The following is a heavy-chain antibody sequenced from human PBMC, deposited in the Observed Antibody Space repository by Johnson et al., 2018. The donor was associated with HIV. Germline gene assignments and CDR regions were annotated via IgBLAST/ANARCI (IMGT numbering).Heavy chain of an antibody. Sequence: MQLVESGGGLIQAGGSLRLSCAASGFIVSNNYMSWVRQAPGKGLEWVSLIYNGTTFYADSVKGRFTISRDNSKNTLYLQMNSLRAEDTAVYYCTRESTDAFDIWGQGTMVTVSS. CDR2: IYNGTT. J-gene: IGHJ3*02. CDR3: TRESTDAFDI. V-gene: IGHV3-53*01. CDR1: GFIVSNNY.